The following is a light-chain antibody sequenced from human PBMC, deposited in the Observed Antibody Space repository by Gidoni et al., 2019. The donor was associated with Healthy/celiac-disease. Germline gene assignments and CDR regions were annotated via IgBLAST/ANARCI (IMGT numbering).Light chain of an antibody. CDR1: QSVSSY. J-gene: IGKJ2*01. CDR2: GAS. V-gene: IGKV3-15*01. Sequence: EIVMTQSPATLSVSPVERATLSCRARQSVSSYLAWYQQKPGQAPRLLIYGASTRATGIPARFSGSGSGTEFTLTISSLQSEDFAVYYCQQYNNWPYTFGQXTKLEIK. CDR3: QQYNNWPYT.